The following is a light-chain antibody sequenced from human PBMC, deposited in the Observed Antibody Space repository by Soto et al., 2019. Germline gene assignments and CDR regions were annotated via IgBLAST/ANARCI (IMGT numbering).Light chain of an antibody. Sequence: EIVMTQSPATLSVSPGERATLSCRASQSVSTNLAWYQQKPGQAPRLLIYGESARVTGIPARFSGSGTGTEFTLTISSLQSADLAVYYCQQYNNWPPWTFGRGTKVE. CDR2: GES. J-gene: IGKJ1*01. CDR3: QQYNNWPPWT. V-gene: IGKV3-15*01. CDR1: QSVSTN.